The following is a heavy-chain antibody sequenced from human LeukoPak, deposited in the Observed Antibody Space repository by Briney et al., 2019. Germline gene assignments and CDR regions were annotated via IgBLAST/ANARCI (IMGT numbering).Heavy chain of an antibody. CDR3: ARDNYGDYIIDH. CDR2: ISSSSSYI. Sequence: PGGSLRLSCAASGFTFSSYSMNWVRQAPGKGLEWVSSISSSSSYIYYADSVKGRFTISRDNAKNSLYLQMNSLRAEDTAVYYCARDNYGDYIIDHWGQGTLVTVSS. CDR1: GFTFSSYS. D-gene: IGHD4-17*01. V-gene: IGHV3-21*01. J-gene: IGHJ4*02.